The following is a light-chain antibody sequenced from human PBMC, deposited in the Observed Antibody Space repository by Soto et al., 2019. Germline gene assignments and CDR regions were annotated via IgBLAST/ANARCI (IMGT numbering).Light chain of an antibody. CDR1: QSVSSN. CDR3: QQYNNWPWT. V-gene: IGKV3D-15*01. CDR2: GAS. Sequence: EIVMTQSPANLSVSPGERATLSCRASQSVSSNLAWYQQKPGQAPRLLIYGASTRATGIPARFSGSGSGTEFTLTISSLQSEDFAVYYCQQYNNWPWTFGQGTKVDTK. J-gene: IGKJ1*01.